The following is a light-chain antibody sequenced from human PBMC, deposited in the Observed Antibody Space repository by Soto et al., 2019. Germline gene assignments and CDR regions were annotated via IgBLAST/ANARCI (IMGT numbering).Light chain of an antibody. J-gene: IGKJ2*01. Sequence: EIVLTQFPGTLSLSPGERATLSCRASQSVSSSYLAWHQQKPGQAPRLLIYGASSRATGIPDRFSGSGSGTDFALTISRLEPEDFAVYYCQQYGSSQYTFGQGTKVDIK. CDR2: GAS. V-gene: IGKV3-20*01. CDR3: QQYGSSQYT. CDR1: QSVSSSY.